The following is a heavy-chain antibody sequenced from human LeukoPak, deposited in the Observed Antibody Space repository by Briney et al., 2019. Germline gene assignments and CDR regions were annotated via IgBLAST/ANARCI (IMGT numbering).Heavy chain of an antibody. Sequence: GESLKISCKGSGCSFTSYWIGWVRQMPGKGLEWVGIIYPDDSETRYSPSFQDQVTISADKSISTAYLQWSSLKASDTAMYYCARHYPGGDYFIDYWGQGTLVTVSS. D-gene: IGHD4-17*01. J-gene: IGHJ4*02. V-gene: IGHV5-51*01. CDR2: IYPDDSET. CDR3: ARHYPGGDYFIDY. CDR1: GCSFTSYW.